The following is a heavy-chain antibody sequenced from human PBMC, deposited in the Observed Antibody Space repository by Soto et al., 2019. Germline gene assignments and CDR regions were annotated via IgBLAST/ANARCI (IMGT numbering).Heavy chain of an antibody. Sequence: PGGSLRLSCAASGFTFSSYWMHGVRQAPGKGLVWVSRINSDGSSTSYADSVKGRFTISRDNAKNTLYLQMNSLRAEDTAVYYCAREGDDYGDYYWYFDLWGRGTRVTVSS. J-gene: IGHJ2*01. CDR1: GFTFSSYW. V-gene: IGHV3-74*01. CDR3: AREGDDYGDYYWYFDL. CDR2: INSDGSST. D-gene: IGHD4-17*01.